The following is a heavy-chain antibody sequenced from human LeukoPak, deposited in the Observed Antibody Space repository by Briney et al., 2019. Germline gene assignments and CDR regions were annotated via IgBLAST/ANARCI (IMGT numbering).Heavy chain of an antibody. J-gene: IGHJ5*02. CDR2: IYYSGST. CDR3: ASELVVGPAAITAGFDP. Sequence: SETLSLTCTVSGGYISSGDYYWSWIRQPPGKGLEWIGYIYYSGSTYYNPSLKSRVTISVDTSKNQFSLKLSSVTAADTAVYYCASELVVGPAAITAGFDPWGQGTLVTVSS. CDR1: GGYISSGDYY. D-gene: IGHD2-2*01. V-gene: IGHV4-30-4*01.